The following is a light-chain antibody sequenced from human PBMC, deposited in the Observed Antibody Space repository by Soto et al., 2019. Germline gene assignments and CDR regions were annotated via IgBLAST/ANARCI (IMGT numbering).Light chain of an antibody. Sequence: QSALTQPPSASGSPGQSVTIPCTGTKNDIGVYDFVSWYQHHPGKAPRLIIYEVVQRPSGVPDRFSGSKSGSTASLTVSGLQAADEADYFCKSYAGSNTYVFGSGTKATVL. V-gene: IGLV2-8*01. J-gene: IGLJ1*01. CDR2: EVV. CDR1: KNDIGVYDF. CDR3: KSYAGSNTYV.